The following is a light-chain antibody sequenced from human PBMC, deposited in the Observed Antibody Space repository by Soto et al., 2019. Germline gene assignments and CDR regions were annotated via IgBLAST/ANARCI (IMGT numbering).Light chain of an antibody. CDR2: KAS. J-gene: IGKJ2*01. CDR1: QSISSW. Sequence: DIQMTQSPSTLSASVGDRVTITCRASQSISSWLAWYQQKPGKAPNLLIYKASSLESGVPSRFSGSGSGTEFTLTISSLQPDDFATYYCQHYNSYSYTFGQGTKLEIK. CDR3: QHYNSYSYT. V-gene: IGKV1-5*03.